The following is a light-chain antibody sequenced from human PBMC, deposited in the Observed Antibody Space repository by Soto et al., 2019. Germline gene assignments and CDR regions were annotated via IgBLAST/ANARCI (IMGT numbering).Light chain of an antibody. V-gene: IGKV1-5*03. CDR1: QSISTW. Sequence: DIQMTQSPSTLSASVGDSVTITCRASQSISTWLAWYQQKPGKAPKLLIYKASSLESGVPSRFSGSGSGTEFTLTINSLQPDDFATYYCQQYNTYPLTFGGGTTVEIK. CDR2: KAS. J-gene: IGKJ4*01. CDR3: QQYNTYPLT.